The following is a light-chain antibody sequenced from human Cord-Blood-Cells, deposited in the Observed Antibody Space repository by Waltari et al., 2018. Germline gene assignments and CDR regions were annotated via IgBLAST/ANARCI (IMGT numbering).Light chain of an antibody. CDR3: QQRSNWQT. V-gene: IGKV3-11*01. J-gene: IGKJ5*01. CDR1: QCVSSY. Sequence: ETVLTQSHATLSSSPAARATLSCRASQCVSSYLAWYQQKPGQASRLLIYDASNRATGIPARFSGSGSGTDLTLTISSLETKDFAVCFCQQRSNWQTFGQGTRLEIE. CDR2: DAS.